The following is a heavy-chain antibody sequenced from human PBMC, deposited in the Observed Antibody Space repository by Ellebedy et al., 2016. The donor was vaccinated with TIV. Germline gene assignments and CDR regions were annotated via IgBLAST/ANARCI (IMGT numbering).Heavy chain of an antibody. Sequence: SETLSLTXTVSGGSISSSSYYWGWIRQPPGKGLEWIGSIYYSGSTYYNPSLKSRVTISVDTSKNQFSLKLSSVTAADTAVYYCARGGYQLLAYYYYGMDVWGQGTTVTVSS. CDR2: IYYSGST. J-gene: IGHJ6*02. D-gene: IGHD2-2*01. CDR1: GGSISSSSYY. V-gene: IGHV4-39*01. CDR3: ARGGYQLLAYYYYGMDV.